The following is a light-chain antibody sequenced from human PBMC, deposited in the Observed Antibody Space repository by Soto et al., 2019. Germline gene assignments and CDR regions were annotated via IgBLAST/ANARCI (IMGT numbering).Light chain of an antibody. Sequence: QSVLTQPPSVSGAPGQRVTISCTGSSSNIGADYDVHWYQQLPGTAPKLLIYDNNNRPSGVPDRFSGSKSGTSASLAITGLQPEDEADYYCQSYDISVSGSLFGGGTKVTVL. CDR2: DNN. CDR1: SSNIGADYD. V-gene: IGLV1-40*01. CDR3: QSYDISVSGSL. J-gene: IGLJ3*02.